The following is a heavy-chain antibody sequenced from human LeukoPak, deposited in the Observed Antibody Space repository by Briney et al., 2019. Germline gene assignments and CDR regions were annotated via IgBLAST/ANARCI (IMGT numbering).Heavy chain of an antibody. J-gene: IGHJ3*02. CDR1: GGSVSSGTYF. D-gene: IGHD3-9*01. V-gene: IGHV4-61*01. CDR2: IYYSGST. CDR3: ARRVFSAFDI. Sequence: SQTLSLTCTVSGGSVSSGTYFWSWIRQPPGKGLEWIGYIYYSGSTNYNPSLKSRVTISVDTSKNQFSLKLSSVTAADTAVYYCARRVFSAFDIWGQGTMVTVSS.